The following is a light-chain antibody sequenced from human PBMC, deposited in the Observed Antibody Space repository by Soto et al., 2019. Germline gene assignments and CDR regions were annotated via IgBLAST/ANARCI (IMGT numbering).Light chain of an antibody. V-gene: IGLV4-60*02. J-gene: IGLJ3*02. CDR2: LEGSGSY. CDR1: SGHSSYI. CDR3: ETWDSTTHV. Sequence: QPVLTQSSSASASLGSSVKLTCTLSSGHSSYIIAWHQQQPGKAPRYLMKLEGSGSYNKGSGVPDRFSGSSSGADRYLTISNLQFEDEADYYCETWDSTTHVFGGGTKVTVL.